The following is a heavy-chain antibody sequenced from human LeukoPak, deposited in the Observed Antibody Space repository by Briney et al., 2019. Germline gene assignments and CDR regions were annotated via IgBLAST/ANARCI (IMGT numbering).Heavy chain of an antibody. V-gene: IGHV4-61*01. J-gene: IGHJ3*02. Sequence: SETLSLTCTVSGGSISSSSYYWGWIRQPPGKGLEWIGYIYYSGSTNYNPSLKSRVTISVDTSKNQFSLKLSSVTAADTAVYYCARENPTVGNAFDIWGQGTMVTVSS. CDR3: ARENPTVGNAFDI. D-gene: IGHD4-23*01. CDR1: GGSISSSSYY. CDR2: IYYSGST.